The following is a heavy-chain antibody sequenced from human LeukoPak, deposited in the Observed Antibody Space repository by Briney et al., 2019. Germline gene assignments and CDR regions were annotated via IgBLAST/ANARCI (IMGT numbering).Heavy chain of an antibody. D-gene: IGHD4-17*01. CDR1: GGTFSSYA. J-gene: IGHJ4*02. CDR2: IIPILGIA. CDR3: ARDSPDGYGDYVLDY. V-gene: IGHV1-69*04. Sequence: GASVKVSCKASGGTFSSYAISWVRQAPGQGLEWMGRIIPILGIANYAQKFQGRVTITADKSTSTAYMELSSLRSEDTAVYYCARDSPDGYGDYVLDYWGQGTLVTVSS.